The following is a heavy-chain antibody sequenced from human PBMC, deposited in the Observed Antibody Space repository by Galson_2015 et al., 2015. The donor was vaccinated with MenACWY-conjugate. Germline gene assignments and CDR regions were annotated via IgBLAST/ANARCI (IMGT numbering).Heavy chain of an antibody. CDR2: GNT. V-gene: IGHV1-3*01. CDR3: ARAIAAAGTSWFDP. J-gene: IGHJ5*02. D-gene: IGHD6-13*01. Sequence: GNTKYSQKFQGRVTITRDTSASTAYMELSSLRSEDTAVYYCARAIAAAGTSWFDPWGQGTLVTVSS.